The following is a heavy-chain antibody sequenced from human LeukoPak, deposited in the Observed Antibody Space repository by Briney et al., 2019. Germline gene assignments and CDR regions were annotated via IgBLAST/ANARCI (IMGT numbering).Heavy chain of an antibody. J-gene: IGHJ4*02. V-gene: IGHV3-48*03. Sequence: GSLRLSCAASGFTFSSYEMNWVRQAPGKGLEWVSYISSSGSTIYYADSVKGRFTISRDNAKNSLYLQMNSLRAEDTAVYYCARAGLRGRRGVIFDYWGQGTLVTVSS. CDR3: ARAGLRGRRGVIFDY. D-gene: IGHD3-10*01. CDR1: GFTFSSYE. CDR2: ISSSGSTI.